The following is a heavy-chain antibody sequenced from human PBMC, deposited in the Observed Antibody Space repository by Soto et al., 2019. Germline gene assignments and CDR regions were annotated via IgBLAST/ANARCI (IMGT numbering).Heavy chain of an antibody. Sequence: SETLSLTCTVSGGSISSSSYYWGWIRQPPGRGLEWIGSIYYSGSTYYNPSLKSRVTISVDTSKNQFSLKLSSVTAADTAVYYCARGEWLRNYGSGSYYGRTGYYYYMDVWGKGTTVTVSS. CDR1: GGSISSSSYY. D-gene: IGHD3-10*01. CDR2: IYYSGST. J-gene: IGHJ6*03. V-gene: IGHV4-39*01. CDR3: ARGEWLRNYGSGSYYGRTGYYYYMDV.